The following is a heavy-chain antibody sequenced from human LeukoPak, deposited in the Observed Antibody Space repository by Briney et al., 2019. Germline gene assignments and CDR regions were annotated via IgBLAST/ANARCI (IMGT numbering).Heavy chain of an antibody. CDR1: GYTVTSYD. J-gene: IGHJ4*02. CDR3: ATVYYYDSSGYYGFDY. CDR2: MNPNIGNT. D-gene: IGHD3-22*01. V-gene: IGHV1-8*01. Sequence: ASVKASCKASGYTVTSYDINWVGQSTGQGLEWMGWMNPNIGNTGYAQKFQGRVILTRNTSISTDYMELSSLRSEDTDVYYCATVYYYDSSGYYGFDYWGQGTLVTVSS.